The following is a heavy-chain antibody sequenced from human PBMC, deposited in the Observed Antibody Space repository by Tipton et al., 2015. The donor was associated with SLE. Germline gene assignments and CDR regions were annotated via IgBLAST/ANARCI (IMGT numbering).Heavy chain of an antibody. CDR1: GGSMNNYY. J-gene: IGHJ5*02. Sequence: TLSLTCTVSGGSMNNYYWNWIRQPPGKGLEWIGYFFYSENTNYNPSLNSRVTISLDTSKNQFSLKLSSVTAADTAVYYCARVTRSTLGSYVFDLWGPGTLVTVSS. D-gene: IGHD3-16*01. V-gene: IGHV4-59*01. CDR2: FFYSENT. CDR3: ARVTRSTLGSYVFDL.